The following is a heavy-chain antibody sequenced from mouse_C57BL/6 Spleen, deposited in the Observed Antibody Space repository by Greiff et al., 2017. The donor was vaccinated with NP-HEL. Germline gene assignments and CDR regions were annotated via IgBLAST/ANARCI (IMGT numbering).Heavy chain of an antibody. CDR2: IYPGSGSP. V-gene: IGHV1-55*01. D-gene: IGHD1-1*02. Sequence: VQLQQPGAELVKPGASVKMSCKASGYTFTSYWITWVKQRPGQGLEWLGDIYPGSGSPNYNEKFKSKATLTVDTSSSTASMQLSSLTSDDSAVYYCARGVVYFDYWGQGTTLTVSS. J-gene: IGHJ2*01. CDR1: GYTFTSYW. CDR3: ARGVVYFDY.